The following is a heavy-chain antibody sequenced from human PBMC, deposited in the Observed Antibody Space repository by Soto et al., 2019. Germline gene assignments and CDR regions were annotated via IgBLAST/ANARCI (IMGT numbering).Heavy chain of an antibody. D-gene: IGHD7-27*01. CDR1: GGTFSSYA. CDR3: ARGRRANWAGYYGMDV. CDR2: IIPIFGTA. Sequence: GASVKVSCKASGGTFSSYAISWVRQAPGQGLEWMGGIIPIFGTANYAQKFQGRVTITADKSTSTAYMELSSLRSEDTAVYYCARGRRANWAGYYGMDVWGQGTTVTASS. V-gene: IGHV1-69*06. J-gene: IGHJ6*02.